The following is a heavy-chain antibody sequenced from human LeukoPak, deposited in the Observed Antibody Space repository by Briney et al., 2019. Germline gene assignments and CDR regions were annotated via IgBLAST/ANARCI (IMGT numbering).Heavy chain of an antibody. V-gene: IGHV3-21*01. CDR3: ARKDVYYYYGMDV. Sequence: GGSLRLSCAASGFTFSSYGMNWVRQAPGKGLEWVSSISSSSSYIYYADSVKGRFTISRDNAKNSLYLQMNSLRAEDTAVYYCARKDVYYYYGMDVWGQGTTVTVSS. J-gene: IGHJ6*02. CDR1: GFTFSSYG. CDR2: ISSSSSYI.